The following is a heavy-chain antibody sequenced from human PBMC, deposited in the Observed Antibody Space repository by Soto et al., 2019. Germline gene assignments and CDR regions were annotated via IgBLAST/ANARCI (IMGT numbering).Heavy chain of an antibody. J-gene: IGHJ4*02. Sequence: SETLSLTCTVSGGSISSYYWSWSRQPPGKGLEWIGYIYYSGSTNYNPSLKSRVTISVDTSKNQFSLKLSSVTAADTAVYYCASTLDYYDSSGYYFDYWGQGTLVTVSS. V-gene: IGHV4-59*08. CDR1: GGSISSYY. D-gene: IGHD3-22*01. CDR2: IYYSGST. CDR3: ASTLDYYDSSGYYFDY.